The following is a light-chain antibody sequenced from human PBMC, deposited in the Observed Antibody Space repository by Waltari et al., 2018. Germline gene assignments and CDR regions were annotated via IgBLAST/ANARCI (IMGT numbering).Light chain of an antibody. V-gene: IGLV5-45*03. CDR1: SGINVGSYR. J-gene: IGLJ2*01. CDR2: YKSDSDK. CDR3: MIWHNNAVV. Sequence: QAVLTQPSSLSASPGASASLTCALRSGINVGSYRIYWYQQKPGSPPQYLLRYKSDSDKHPDSRFPRRFSGSKHASANAGILLISGLQSEDEADYYCMIWHNNAVVFGGGTTLTVL.